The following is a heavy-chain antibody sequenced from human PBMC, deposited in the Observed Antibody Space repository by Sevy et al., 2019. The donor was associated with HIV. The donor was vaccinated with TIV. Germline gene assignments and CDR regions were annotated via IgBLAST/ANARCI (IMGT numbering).Heavy chain of an antibody. Sequence: GGSLRLSCAASGFTFSSYSMNWVRQAPGKGLEWVSYISSSTSTIYYADSVKGRFTISRDNAKNSLYLQMNSLRDEDTAVYYCARDSVTDTIRPYGIVGATPRYWGQRTLVTVSS. CDR3: ARDSVTDTIRPYGIVGATPRY. D-gene: IGHD1-26*01. CDR1: GFTFSSYS. V-gene: IGHV3-48*02. CDR2: ISSSTSTI. J-gene: IGHJ4*02.